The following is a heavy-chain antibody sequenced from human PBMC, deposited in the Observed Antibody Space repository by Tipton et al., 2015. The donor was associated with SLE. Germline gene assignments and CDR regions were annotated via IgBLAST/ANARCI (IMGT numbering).Heavy chain of an antibody. D-gene: IGHD2-2*01. J-gene: IGHJ6*02. V-gene: IGHV4-34*01. CDR1: GGSFSGYY. Sequence: TLSLTCAVYGGSFSGYYWSWIRQPPGKGLEWIGEINHSGSTTYNPSLKSRVTISVDTSKNQFSLKLSSVTAADTAVYYCARSRPAARRYYGMDVWGQGTTVTVSS. CDR3: ARSRPAARRYYGMDV. CDR2: INHSGST.